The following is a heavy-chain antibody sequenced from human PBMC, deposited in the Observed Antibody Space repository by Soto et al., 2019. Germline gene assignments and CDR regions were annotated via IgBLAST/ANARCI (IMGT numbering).Heavy chain of an antibody. CDR1: GYSFTSYW. Sequence: GESLKISCTGVGYSFTSYWIGWVRQMPGKGLEWMGIIYPGDSDTRYSPSVQGQVTISADKSITTAYLQWSSLKASDTAMYYCARGYCTTTICDPWFDPWGQIPMDTVSS. CDR3: ARGYCTTTICDPWFDP. V-gene: IGHV5-51*01. D-gene: IGHD2-8*01. CDR2: IYPGDSDT. J-gene: IGHJ5*02.